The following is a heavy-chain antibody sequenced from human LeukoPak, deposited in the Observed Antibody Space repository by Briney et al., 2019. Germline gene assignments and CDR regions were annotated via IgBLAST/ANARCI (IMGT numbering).Heavy chain of an antibody. CDR3: ASTYDSSGYYYVNYFDY. J-gene: IGHJ4*02. CDR1: GFTFSSYS. CDR2: ISSSSSYI. D-gene: IGHD3-22*01. V-gene: IGHV3-21*01. Sequence: PGGSLRLSCAASGFTFSSYSMTWVRQAPGKGLEWVSSISSSSSYIYYADSVKGRFTISRDNAKNSLYLQMNSLRAEDTAVYYCASTYDSSGYYYVNYFDYWGQGTLVTVSS.